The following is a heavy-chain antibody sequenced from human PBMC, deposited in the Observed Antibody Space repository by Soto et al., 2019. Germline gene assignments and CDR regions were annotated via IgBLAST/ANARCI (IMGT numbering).Heavy chain of an antibody. J-gene: IGHJ6*02. Sequence: PSETLSLTCTVSGGSISSYFWSWIRQPPGKGLEFIGYIYYTGDANYNPSLKSRVSMSLDTSRNHFSLKLTSVTAADTAMYYCARTAAAGKYYYGMDVWGQGTTVTVSS. V-gene: IGHV4-59*01. D-gene: IGHD6-13*01. CDR3: ARTAAAGKYYYGMDV. CDR2: IYYTGDA. CDR1: GGSISSYF.